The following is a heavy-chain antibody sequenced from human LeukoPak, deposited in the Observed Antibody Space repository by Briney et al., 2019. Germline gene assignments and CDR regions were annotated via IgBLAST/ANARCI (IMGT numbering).Heavy chain of an antibody. Sequence: ASVKVSCKASGYTFTSYYMHWVRQAPGQGLEWMGIINPSGGSTSYAQKFQGRVTMTRDMSTSTVYMELSSLRSEDTAVYYCARDLVMGEQQPWGQGTLVTVSS. CDR1: GYTFTSYY. CDR3: ARDLVMGEQQP. CDR2: INPSGGST. D-gene: IGHD6-13*01. V-gene: IGHV1-46*01. J-gene: IGHJ4*02.